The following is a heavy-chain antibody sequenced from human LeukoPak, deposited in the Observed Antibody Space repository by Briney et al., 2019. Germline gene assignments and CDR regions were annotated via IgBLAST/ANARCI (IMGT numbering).Heavy chain of an antibody. J-gene: IGHJ4*02. CDR2: FNPENGNT. D-gene: IGHD6-13*01. CDR3: AREHSSSWDQFDY. CDR1: GSTLTELS. Sequence: ASVKVSCKVSGSTLTELSMHWVRQAPGEGLEWMGWFNPENGNTNYAQKVQGRVTMTADTSTSTSYMELRSLRSDDTAVYYCAREHSSSWDQFDYWGQGTLVTVSS. V-gene: IGHV1-24*01.